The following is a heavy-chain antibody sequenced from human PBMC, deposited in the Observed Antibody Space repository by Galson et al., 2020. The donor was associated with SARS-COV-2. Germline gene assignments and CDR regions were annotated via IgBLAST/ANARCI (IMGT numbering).Heavy chain of an antibody. J-gene: IGHJ6*02. CDR2: ISGSGAST. D-gene: IGHD3-10*01. CDR1: GFTFSSYA. V-gene: IGHV3-23*01. Sequence: TGGSLRLSCAASGFTFSSYAMSWVRQAPGKGLEWVSAISGSGASTYYADSVKGRFTISRDNSKNTLYLQMNSLRAEDTAVYYCARQTQYGSGSYYISYYYYYGMDVWGQGTTVTVSS. CDR3: ARQTQYGSGSYYISYYYYYGMDV.